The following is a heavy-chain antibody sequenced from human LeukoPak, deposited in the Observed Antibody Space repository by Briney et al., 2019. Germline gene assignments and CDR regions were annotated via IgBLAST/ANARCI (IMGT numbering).Heavy chain of an antibody. CDR3: ARRYSYGLFDY. CDR2: IYYSGST. Sequence: SETLSLTCTVSGGSISNSSYYWGWIRRPPGKGLEWIGSIYYSGSTYYNPSLKSRVTISVDTSKNQFSLKLSSVTAADTAVYYCARRYSYGLFDYWGQGTLVTVSS. D-gene: IGHD5-18*01. V-gene: IGHV4-39*01. J-gene: IGHJ4*02. CDR1: GGSISNSSYY.